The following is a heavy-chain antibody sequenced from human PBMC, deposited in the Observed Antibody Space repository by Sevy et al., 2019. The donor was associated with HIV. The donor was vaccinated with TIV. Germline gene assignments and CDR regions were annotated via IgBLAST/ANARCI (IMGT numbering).Heavy chain of an antibody. CDR2: IYYSGST. Sequence: SETLSLTCTVSGGSISSGGYYWSWIRQHPGKGLEWIGYIYYSGSTYYNPSLKSRVTISVDTSKNQFSLKLSSVTAADTAVYYCARVALDAPHYDNQYYFDYWGQGTLVTVSS. V-gene: IGHV4-31*03. D-gene: IGHD3-22*01. CDR1: GGSISSGGYY. J-gene: IGHJ4*02. CDR3: ARVALDAPHYDNQYYFDY.